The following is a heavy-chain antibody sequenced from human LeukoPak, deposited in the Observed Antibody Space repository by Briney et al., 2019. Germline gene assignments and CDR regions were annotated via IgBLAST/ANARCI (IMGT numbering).Heavy chain of an antibody. D-gene: IGHD3-22*01. CDR2: IDTVGDT. Sequence: GGSLRLSCSASGFTFSSYDMHWVRHVTGKGLEWVSAIDTVGDTYYPGSVKGRFIISRENAKNSLYLQLNSLRAGDTAGYYCARERMDDSSGKALQYLDYWGQGTLVTVSS. CDR3: ARERMDDSSGKALQYLDY. CDR1: GFTFSSYD. J-gene: IGHJ4*02. V-gene: IGHV3-13*04.